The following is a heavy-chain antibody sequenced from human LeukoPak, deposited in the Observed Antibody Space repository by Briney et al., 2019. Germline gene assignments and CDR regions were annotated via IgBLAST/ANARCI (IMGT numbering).Heavy chain of an antibody. Sequence: PGGSLRFSCAASGFTFSSYEMNWVRQAPGRGLEWISYISSRGTTMYYADSVKGRFTVSRDNAKDSLYLQMNSLRGEDTAIYYCARALDSGWYYFDYWGQGTLVTVSS. CDR2: ISSRGTTM. D-gene: IGHD6-19*01. CDR1: GFTFSSYE. CDR3: ARALDSGWYYFDY. V-gene: IGHV3-48*03. J-gene: IGHJ4*02.